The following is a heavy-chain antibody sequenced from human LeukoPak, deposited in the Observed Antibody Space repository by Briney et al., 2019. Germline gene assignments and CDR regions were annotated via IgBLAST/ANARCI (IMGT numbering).Heavy chain of an antibody. D-gene: IGHD3-22*01. V-gene: IGHV4-39*01. CDR3: ASHSSGYSWFDP. CDR2: IYYSGST. CDR1: GGSISSSSYY. J-gene: IGHJ5*02. Sequence: SETLSLTCTVSGGSISSSSYYWGWIRQPPGKGLEWIGSIYYSGSTYYNPSLKSRVTISVDTSKNQFSLKLSSVTAADTAVYYCASHSSGYSWFDPWGQGTLVTVSS.